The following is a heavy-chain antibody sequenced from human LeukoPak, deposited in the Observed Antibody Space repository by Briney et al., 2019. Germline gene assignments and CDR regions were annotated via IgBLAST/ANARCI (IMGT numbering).Heavy chain of an antibody. Sequence: ASVKVSCKASGYTFTSNYMHWVRQAPGQGLEWMGRINPNSGGTNYAQKFQGRVTMTRDTSISTAYMELSRLRSDDTAVYYCARAGVGYYDFWSGPGGVDIWGQGTMVTVSS. D-gene: IGHD3-3*01. CDR1: GYTFTSNY. CDR2: INPNSGGT. CDR3: ARAGVGYYDFWSGPGGVDI. V-gene: IGHV1-2*06. J-gene: IGHJ3*02.